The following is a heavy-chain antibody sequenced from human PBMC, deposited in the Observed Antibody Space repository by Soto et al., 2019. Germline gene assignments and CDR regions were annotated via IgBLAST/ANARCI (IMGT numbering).Heavy chain of an antibody. J-gene: IGHJ3*02. V-gene: IGHV3-7*01. D-gene: IGHD2-2*01. CDR1: GFTFSSYW. Sequence: EVQLVESGGGLVQPGGSLRLSCAASGFTFSSYWMSWVRQAPGKGLEWVANIKQDGSEKYYVDSVKGRFTISRDNAKNSLYLQMNRLRAEDTAVYYCARVGWGYCSSTSCYGEWGAFDIWGPGTMVTVSS. CDR2: IKQDGSEK. CDR3: ARVGWGYCSSTSCYGEWGAFDI.